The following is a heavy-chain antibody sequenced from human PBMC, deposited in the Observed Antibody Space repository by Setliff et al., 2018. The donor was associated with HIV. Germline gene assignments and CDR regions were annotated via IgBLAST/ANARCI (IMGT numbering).Heavy chain of an antibody. V-gene: IGHV1-69*13. CDR3: ARPIRAAAGNDAFHV. CDR1: GCTFSGYA. CDR2: IIPMFDAP. D-gene: IGHD6-13*01. J-gene: IGHJ3*01. Sequence: GASVKVSCKASGCTFSGYAISWVRQAPGQGLEWMGGIIPMFDAPNYAQKFQGRVTITADESTSTAYMELSSLRSEDSAVYFCARPIRAAAGNDAFHVWGQGTMVTVSS.